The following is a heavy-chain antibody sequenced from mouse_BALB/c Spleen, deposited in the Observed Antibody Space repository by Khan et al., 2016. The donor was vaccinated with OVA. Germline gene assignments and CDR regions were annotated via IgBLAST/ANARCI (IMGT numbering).Heavy chain of an antibody. CDR1: GFSLTDYG. CDR2: IWSDGST. Sequence: VQLEVSGPGLVAPSQSLSITCTISGFSLTDYGIHWVRQPPGKGLEWLVVIWSDGSTSYNSDLKSRLSISKDNSKSQVFLKMNSLQTDDTAMYYCSRQPYYHYYIMDYWGQGTSVTVSS. CDR3: SRQPYYHYYIMDY. D-gene: IGHD2-10*01. J-gene: IGHJ4*01. V-gene: IGHV2-6-1*01.